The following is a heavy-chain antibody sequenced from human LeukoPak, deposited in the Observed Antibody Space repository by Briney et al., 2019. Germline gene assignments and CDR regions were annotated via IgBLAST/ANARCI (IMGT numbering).Heavy chain of an antibody. CDR1: GYIFASYW. J-gene: IGHJ4*02. D-gene: IGHD2-15*01. CDR2: IYPSDSDT. CDR3: ARQKYCSGASCFVVTDPFEY. Sequence: GESLKISCKAAGYIFASYWIGWVRQMPGKGLEWMGIIYPSDSDTRYRPSFQGQVTFSVDQSTNTAFLQWSTLRASDSATYYCARQKYCSGASCFVVTDPFEYWGQGTQVIVSS. V-gene: IGHV5-51*01.